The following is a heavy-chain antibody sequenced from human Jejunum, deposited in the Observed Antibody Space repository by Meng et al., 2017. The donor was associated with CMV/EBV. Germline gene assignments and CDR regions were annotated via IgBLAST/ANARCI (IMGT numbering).Heavy chain of an antibody. J-gene: IGHJ5*01. CDR1: SINRAAPC. CDR3: AREIIGYPATYFDS. V-gene: IGHV4-31*02. D-gene: IGHD6-25*01. CDR2: IYYQGST. Sequence: SINRAAPCWSWIRQLPVQGLELIGYIYYQGSTFYNPSLRSRLSISLDTSKNHFSLSLDSVTAADTAVYFCAREIIGYPATYFDSWGRGVLVTVSS.